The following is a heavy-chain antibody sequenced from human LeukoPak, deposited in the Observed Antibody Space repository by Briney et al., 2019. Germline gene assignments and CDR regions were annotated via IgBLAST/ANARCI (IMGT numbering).Heavy chain of an antibody. V-gene: IGHV3-48*04. J-gene: IGHJ4*02. CDR2: ITSSGSTI. Sequence: GGSLRLSCAASGFFLRNHWMSWVRQAPGKGLEWVSYITSSGSTIHYADSVKDRFTISRDNAKNSLYLQMNSLRAEDTAVYYCARGVTIIRGPDPFDYWGQGTLVTVSS. D-gene: IGHD3-10*01. CDR1: GFFLRNHW. CDR3: ARGVTIIRGPDPFDY.